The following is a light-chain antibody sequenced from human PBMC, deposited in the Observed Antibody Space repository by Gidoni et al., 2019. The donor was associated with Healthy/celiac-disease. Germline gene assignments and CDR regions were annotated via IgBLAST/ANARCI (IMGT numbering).Light chain of an antibody. Sequence: DIVMTQFPSSLSASVVDRVTITCRASQSISSYLNWYQQKPGKAPKLLIYAASSLQSGVPSRFSGSGSGTDFTLTISSLQPEDFATYYCQQSYSTPLTFGGGTKVEIK. CDR2: AAS. J-gene: IGKJ4*01. CDR3: QQSYSTPLT. CDR1: QSISSY. V-gene: IGKV1-39*01.